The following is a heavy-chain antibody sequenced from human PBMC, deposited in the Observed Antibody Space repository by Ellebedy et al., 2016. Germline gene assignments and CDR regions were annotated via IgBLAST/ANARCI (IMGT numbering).Heavy chain of an antibody. D-gene: IGHD3-9*01. Sequence: GGSLRLSXATSGFTFGDYAINWFRQAPGKGLEWVGFIRSRAYGGTPEYAASVEGRFTISRDDSKNIAYLQMNSLKTEDTAVYYCTRFNFGLQRYFDWFDYWGQGTLVTVSS. V-gene: IGHV3-49*03. CDR1: GFTFGDYA. J-gene: IGHJ4*02. CDR3: TRFNFGLQRYFDWFDY. CDR2: IRSRAYGGTP.